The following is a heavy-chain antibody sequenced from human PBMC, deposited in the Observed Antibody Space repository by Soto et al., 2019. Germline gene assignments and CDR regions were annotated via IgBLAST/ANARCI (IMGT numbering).Heavy chain of an antibody. V-gene: IGHV4-34*01. CDR3: ARGGYNSNWDFDN. J-gene: IGHJ4*02. CDR1: GGSFSGYY. Sequence: QVQLQQWGAGLLKPSETLSLTCAVYGGSFSGYYWSWIRQSPGKGLEWIGEVSHSGGTTYNPSLKSRATMSGDTSKNQFSLRLSSVTDADSAVYYCARGGYNSNWDFDNWGQGTLVTVSS. D-gene: IGHD6-13*01. CDR2: VSHSGGT.